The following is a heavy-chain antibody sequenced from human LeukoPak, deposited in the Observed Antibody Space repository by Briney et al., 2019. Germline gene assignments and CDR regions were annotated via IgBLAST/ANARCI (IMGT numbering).Heavy chain of an antibody. V-gene: IGHV1-18*01. CDR3: ARDVNWNYAYRYYYFDY. J-gene: IGHJ4*02. D-gene: IGHD1-7*01. CDR2: ISAYNGNT. Sequence: GTPVKVSCKASGYTFTSYGISWVRQAPGQGLEWMGWISAYNGNTNYAQKLQGRVTMTTDTSTGTAYMELRSLRSDDTAVYYCARDVNWNYAYRYYYFDYWGQGTLVTVSS. CDR1: GYTFTSYG.